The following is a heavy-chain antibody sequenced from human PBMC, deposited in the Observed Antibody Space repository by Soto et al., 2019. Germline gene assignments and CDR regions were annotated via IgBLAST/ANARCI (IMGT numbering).Heavy chain of an antibody. CDR2: IYPGDSDT. CDR1: GYSFTSYW. CDR3: ASSYSSSWSRPDY. Sequence: LKISCKGSGYSFTSYWIGWVRQMPGKGLEWMGIIYPGDSDTRYSPSFQGQVTISADKSISTAYLQWSSLKASDTAMYYCASSYSSSWSRPDYWGQGTLVTVSS. J-gene: IGHJ4*02. D-gene: IGHD6-13*01. V-gene: IGHV5-51*01.